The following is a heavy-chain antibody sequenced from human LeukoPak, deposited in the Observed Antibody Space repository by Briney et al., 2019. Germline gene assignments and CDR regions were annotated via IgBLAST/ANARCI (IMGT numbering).Heavy chain of an antibody. Sequence: ASVKVSCKASGYTFTGYYIHWVRQAPGQGLEWMGGINPNSGGTNYAQNFQGRVTMTRDTSISTAYMELSRLRSDDTAVYYCARAFSSSWYGPGDCWGQGTLVTVSS. J-gene: IGHJ4*02. D-gene: IGHD6-13*01. CDR2: INPNSGGT. V-gene: IGHV1-2*02. CDR1: GYTFTGYY. CDR3: ARAFSSSWYGPGDC.